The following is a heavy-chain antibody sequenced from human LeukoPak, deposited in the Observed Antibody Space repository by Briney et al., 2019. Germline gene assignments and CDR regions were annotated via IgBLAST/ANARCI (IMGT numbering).Heavy chain of an antibody. D-gene: IGHD3-22*01. CDR3: ARDYTYYYDSSGPTQLDY. CDR2: INTNTGNP. Sequence: ASVKVSCKASGYTFTSYAMNWVRQAPGQGLEWMGWINTNTGNPTYAQGFTGRFVFSLDTSVSTAYLQISSLKAEDTAVYYCARDYTYYYDSSGPTQLDYWGQGTLVTVSS. J-gene: IGHJ4*02. CDR1: GYTFTSYA. V-gene: IGHV7-4-1*02.